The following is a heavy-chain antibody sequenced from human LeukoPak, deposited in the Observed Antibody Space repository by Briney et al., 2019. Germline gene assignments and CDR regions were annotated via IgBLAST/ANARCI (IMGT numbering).Heavy chain of an antibody. V-gene: IGHV4-38-2*02. CDR2: IYYTGIT. J-gene: IGHJ4*02. CDR1: SYSIRNGYC. Sequence: PSETLSLTCNVSSYSIRNGYCWGWVRQSPGKGLEWIGSIYYTGITYYNPSLKSRVTISIDTSKNQFSLKLTSVTATDTAVYYCARESALGVERVGGYFDYWGQGALVTVFS. D-gene: IGHD1-26*01. CDR3: ARESALGVERVGGYFDY.